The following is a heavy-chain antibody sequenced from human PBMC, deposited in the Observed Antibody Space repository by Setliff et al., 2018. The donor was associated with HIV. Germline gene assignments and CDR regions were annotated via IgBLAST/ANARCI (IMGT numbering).Heavy chain of an antibody. CDR3: AKTQTVITVYGPFDS. CDR2: ISPQNGKT. J-gene: IGHJ4*02. CDR1: GYDFRRYG. V-gene: IGHV1-18*01. D-gene: IGHD4-4*01. Sequence: GASVKVSCKTSGYDFRRYGIAWVRQVPGHGLEWMGWISPQNGKTKYAQRLQGRVTITADKSTSTSYMHLNSLRAEDTAMYYCAKTQTVITVYGPFDSWGQGTRVTVSS.